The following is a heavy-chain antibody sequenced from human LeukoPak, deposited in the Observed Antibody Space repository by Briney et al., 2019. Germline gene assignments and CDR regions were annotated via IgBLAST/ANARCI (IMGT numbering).Heavy chain of an antibody. J-gene: IGHJ4*02. Sequence: GGSLRLSCAASGFTFSFYSMNWVRQAPGQGLEWVSSIGSSSTYIYYADSVKGRFTISRDNAKNSLYLQMNSLRAEDTAVYYCARDDRSSGSGTYLYYFDYWGQGTLVTVSS. CDR3: ARDDRSSGSGTYLYYFDY. D-gene: IGHD3-10*01. V-gene: IGHV3-21*01. CDR2: IGSSSTYI. CDR1: GFTFSFYS.